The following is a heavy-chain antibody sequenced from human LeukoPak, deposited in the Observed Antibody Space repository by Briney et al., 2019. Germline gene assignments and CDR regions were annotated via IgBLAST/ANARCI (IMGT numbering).Heavy chain of an antibody. Sequence: GGSLRLSCAASGFTFGTYALSWVRQAPGKGLEWVSTISAGGGSTYYADSAKGRFTISRENSKNTLYLQMNSLRAEDTAVYYCARDRPYSSGWYYFDYWGQGTLVTVSS. D-gene: IGHD6-19*01. CDR2: ISAGGGST. J-gene: IGHJ4*02. V-gene: IGHV3-23*01. CDR1: GFTFGTYA. CDR3: ARDRPYSSGWYYFDY.